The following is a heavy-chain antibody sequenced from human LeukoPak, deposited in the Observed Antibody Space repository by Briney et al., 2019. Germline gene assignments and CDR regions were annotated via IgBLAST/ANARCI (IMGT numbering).Heavy chain of an antibody. CDR1: GFTFDSYA. V-gene: IGHV3-23*01. D-gene: IGHD2-2*01. Sequence: GGSLRLSCAASGFTFDSYAMTWVRQAPGKGLEWVSSISGGGGITNYADSVKGRFTISRDNSKYTLFLQMNSLRVEDTAVYYCAKYGVDCSSTSCYPLYYMDVWGKGTTVTVSS. CDR3: AKYGVDCSSTSCYPLYYMDV. J-gene: IGHJ6*03. CDR2: ISGGGGIT.